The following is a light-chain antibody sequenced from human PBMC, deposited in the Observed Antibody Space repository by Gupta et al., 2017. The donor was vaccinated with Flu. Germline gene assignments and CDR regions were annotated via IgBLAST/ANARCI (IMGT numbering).Light chain of an antibody. J-gene: IGLJ3*02. CDR1: SGINVGTYM. CDR3: ANWYSSTWV. CDR2: YKLDSDK. V-gene: IGLV5-39*01. Sequence: QPVLTQPTSLSASPGASARFTCTLHSGINVGTYMIYWYQQNPGSLPRFLLRYKLDSDKQQGSGVPSRFSRSKDASNTAGLLLISGLQSEDDAYYYCANWYSSTWVFGGGTKLTVL.